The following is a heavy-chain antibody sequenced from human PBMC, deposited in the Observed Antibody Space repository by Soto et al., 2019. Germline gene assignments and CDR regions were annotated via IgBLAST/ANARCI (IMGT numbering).Heavy chain of an antibody. D-gene: IGHD4-17*01. Sequence: QVQLQESGPGLVKPSQTLSLTCTVSGGSISSGDYYWSWIRQPPGKGLEWIGYIYYSGSTYYNPSPESRVTISVATSKNQFSLKLSSVTAADTAVYYCARGDGDYVSDYFDYWGQGTLVTVSS. CDR3: ARGDGDYVSDYFDY. CDR2: IYYSGST. J-gene: IGHJ4*02. V-gene: IGHV4-30-4*01. CDR1: GGSISSGDYY.